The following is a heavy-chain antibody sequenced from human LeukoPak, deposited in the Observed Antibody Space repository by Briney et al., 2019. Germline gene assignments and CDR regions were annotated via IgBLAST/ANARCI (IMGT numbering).Heavy chain of an antibody. J-gene: IGHJ4*02. CDR3: AIALYSGYDSPTFDY. Sequence: PSETLSLTCTVSGGSISSYYGNCIRQPPGKGLEWIGYIYYSGSTNYNPSLKSRVTISVDTSKNQFSLKLTSVTAADTAVYYCAIALYSGYDSPTFDYWGQGTLVTVSS. CDR1: GGSISSYY. CDR2: IYYSGST. D-gene: IGHD5-12*01. V-gene: IGHV4-59*01.